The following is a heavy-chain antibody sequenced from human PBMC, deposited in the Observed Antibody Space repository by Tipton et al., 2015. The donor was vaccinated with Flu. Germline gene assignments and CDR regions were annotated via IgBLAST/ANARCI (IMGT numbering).Heavy chain of an antibody. J-gene: IGHJ4*02. V-gene: IGHV3-21*01. D-gene: IGHD3-16*02. CDR2: ISSSGSHI. CDR3: AKDYGITFGGLIPSFFDS. Sequence: SLRLSCAASGFTFSYHGMNWVRLAPGKGLEWVSFISSSGSHIYYADSVRGRFTVSRDDAENSLYLQMSSLRAEDTAVYYCAKDYGITFGGLIPSFFDSWGQGNLVTVSS. CDR1: GFTFSYHG.